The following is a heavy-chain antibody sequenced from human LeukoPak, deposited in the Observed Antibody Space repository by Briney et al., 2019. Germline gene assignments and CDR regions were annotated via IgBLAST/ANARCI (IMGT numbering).Heavy chain of an antibody. V-gene: IGHV3-23*01. CDR3: ALSGYYYDSSGYYYFDY. J-gene: IGHJ4*02. CDR2: ISGSGGST. CDR1: GFTFRNYA. D-gene: IGHD3-22*01. Sequence: GGSLRLSCAVSGFTFRNYAMSWVRQAPGKGLEWVSAISGSGGSTYYADSVKGRFTISRDNSKNTLYLQMNSLRAEDTAVYYCALSGYYYDSSGYYYFDYWGQGTLVTVSS.